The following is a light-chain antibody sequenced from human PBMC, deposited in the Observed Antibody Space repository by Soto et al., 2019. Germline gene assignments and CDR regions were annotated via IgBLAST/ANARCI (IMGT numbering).Light chain of an antibody. CDR3: QQRQYWPPIT. J-gene: IGKJ5*01. CDR2: DAS. V-gene: IGKV3-11*01. CDR1: LNVNSY. Sequence: VLTHSPATLSLSPGERATLSCSASLNVNSYLAWYQQKPGQAPRLLIYDASNRAAGIPARFSGSGSGTDFTLTISSLEPEDFAIYYCQQRQYWPPITFGQGTRLEIK.